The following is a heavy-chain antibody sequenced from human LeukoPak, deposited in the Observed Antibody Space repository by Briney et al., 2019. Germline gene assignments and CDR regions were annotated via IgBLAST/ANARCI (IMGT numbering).Heavy chain of an antibody. CDR2: IYHSGST. J-gene: IGHJ5*02. V-gene: IGHV4-4*02. Sequence: GSLRLSCAASGFTFSSYWMSWVRQPPGKGLEWIGEIYHSGSTNYNPSLKSRVTISVDKSKNQFSLKLSSVTAADTAVYYCARFVTVTTSNWFDPWGQGTLVTVSS. D-gene: IGHD4-17*01. CDR1: GFTFSSYW. CDR3: ARFVTVTTSNWFDP.